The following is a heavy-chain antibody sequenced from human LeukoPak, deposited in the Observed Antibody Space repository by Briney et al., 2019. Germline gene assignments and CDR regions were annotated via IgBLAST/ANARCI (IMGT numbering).Heavy chain of an antibody. J-gene: IGHJ3*02. V-gene: IGHV3-30*04. CDR1: GFNFSIFA. Sequence: GGSLRLSCVVSGFNFSIFAMQWVRQAPGKGLEWVASVSYDGSNKYYADSVKGRITISRDNSKNTVYLQMSGLRAEDTAVYYCATYSHAFDIWGQGTMVTVSS. CDR2: VSYDGSNK. CDR3: ATYSHAFDI. D-gene: IGHD2-21*01.